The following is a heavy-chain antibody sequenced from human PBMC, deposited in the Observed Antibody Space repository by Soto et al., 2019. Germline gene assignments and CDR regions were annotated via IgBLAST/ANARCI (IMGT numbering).Heavy chain of an antibody. CDR3: ARGRRPLNGGRYDTSGDFDY. CDR2: ISVYNGNT. V-gene: IGHV1-18*01. J-gene: IGHJ4*02. Sequence: QVQLVQSGAEVKEPGASVKVSCKASGYSFIGYGLSWVRQAPGQRLEWMGWISVYNGNTNYAQNFQGRVTVTPDTSTSTVYMELRSLRSDDTAVYYCARGRRPLNGGRYDTSGDFDYWGQGTLVTVSS. CDR1: GYSFIGYG. D-gene: IGHD3-22*01.